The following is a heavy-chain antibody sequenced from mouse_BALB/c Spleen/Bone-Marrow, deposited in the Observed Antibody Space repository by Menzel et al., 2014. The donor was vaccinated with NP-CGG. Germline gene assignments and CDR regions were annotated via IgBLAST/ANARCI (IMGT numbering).Heavy chain of an antibody. J-gene: IGHJ2*01. V-gene: IGHV1S137*01. CDR2: ISTYYGDA. Sequence: QVHVKQSGAELVRPGVSVKISCKGSGYTFTDYAMHWVKQSHAKSLERIGVISTYYGDASYNQKFKGKATMTVDKSSSTAYMELARLTSEDSAIYYCARESIYYYGSTLDYWGQGTTLIVSS. CDR3: ARESIYYYGSTLDY. CDR1: GYTFTDYA. D-gene: IGHD1-1*01.